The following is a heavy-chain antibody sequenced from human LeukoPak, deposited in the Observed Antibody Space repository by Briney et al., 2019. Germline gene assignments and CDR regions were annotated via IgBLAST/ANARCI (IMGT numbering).Heavy chain of an antibody. CDR1: GGFISSSSHY. J-gene: IGHJ4*02. V-gene: IGHV4-39*07. CDR3: AREQNSSAGF. D-gene: IGHD6-6*01. Sequence: PSETLSLTCTVSGGFISSSSHYWAWIRQPPGKGLEWIGSIYYSGSTYYSPSLKSRVTISVDTSKNQFSLKLSSVTAADTAVYYCAREQNSSAGFWGQGTLVTVSS. CDR2: IYYSGST.